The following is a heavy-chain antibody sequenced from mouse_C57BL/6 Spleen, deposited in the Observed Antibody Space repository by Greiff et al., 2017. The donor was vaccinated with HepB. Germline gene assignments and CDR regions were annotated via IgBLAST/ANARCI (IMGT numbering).Heavy chain of an antibody. D-gene: IGHD1-1*01. V-gene: IGHV1-4*01. CDR3: ARIYYYGSSYDWFAY. CDR2: INPSSGYT. Sequence: VQLQQSGAELARPGASVKMSCKASGYTFTSYTMHWVKQRPGQGLEWIGYINPSSGYTKYNQKFKDKATLTADKSSSTAYMQLSSLTSEDSAVYYCARIYYYGSSYDWFAYWGQGTLVTVSA. CDR1: GYTFTSYT. J-gene: IGHJ3*01.